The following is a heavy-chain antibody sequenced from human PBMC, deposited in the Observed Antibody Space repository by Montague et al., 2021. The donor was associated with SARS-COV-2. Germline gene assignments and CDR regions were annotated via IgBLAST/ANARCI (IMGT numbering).Heavy chain of an antibody. Sequence: SETLSLTCTVSGGSISNYYWSWIRQPAGKELEGIGRIYASGNTNYNTSLKSRVTKSVDTTKNQFSLKLSSVTAADTAAYYCARDRPRSYYYASGTYTWGGYGMDVWGQGTTVTVSS. V-gene: IGHV4-4*07. J-gene: IGHJ6*02. CDR2: IYASGNT. D-gene: IGHD3-10*01. CDR3: ARDRPRSYYYASGTYTWGGYGMDV. CDR1: GGSISNYY.